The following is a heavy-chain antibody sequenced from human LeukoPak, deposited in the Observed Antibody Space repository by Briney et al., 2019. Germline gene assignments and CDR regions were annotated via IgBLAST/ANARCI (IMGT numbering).Heavy chain of an antibody. CDR1: GFTFSSHG. CDR3: AKDRDEVLDY. V-gene: IGHV3-23*01. CDR2: ISGSGDNT. D-gene: IGHD3-10*01. Sequence: GGTLRLSCAASGFTFSSHGMSWVRQAPGKGLEWVSTISGSGDNTYYADSVKGRFTISRDNSKNTLYLQMNSLRAEDTAVYYCAKDRDEVLDYWGQGTLVTVSS. J-gene: IGHJ4*02.